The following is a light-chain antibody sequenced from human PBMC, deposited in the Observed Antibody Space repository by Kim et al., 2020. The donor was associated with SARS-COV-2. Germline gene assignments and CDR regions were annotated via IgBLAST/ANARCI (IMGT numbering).Light chain of an antibody. CDR1: QRIGTY. V-gene: IGKV1-39*01. J-gene: IGKJ3*01. CDR2: AAS. CDR3: QQSNSVPFT. Sequence: DIQMTQSPSSLSASVGDRVTITCRASQRIGTYLIWYQKEPGEAPKLLIYAASSLQSGVPSRFSGSGSGTDFNLTISSLQPEDSATYYCQQSNSVPFTFGPGTKVDIK.